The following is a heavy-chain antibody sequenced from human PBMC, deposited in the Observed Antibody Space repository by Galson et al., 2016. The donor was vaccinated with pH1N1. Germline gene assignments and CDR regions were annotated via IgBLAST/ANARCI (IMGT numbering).Heavy chain of an antibody. D-gene: IGHD3-10*01. CDR3: AKDRLVLLWFGESTVDF. CDR2: INQEGSEK. Sequence: SLRLSCAASGFSFRSYWMAWVRQVPGKGLEWVANINQEGSEKQYVDSVKGRFTISRDNAKNSLYLQMNSLRAEDTAVYHCAKDRLVLLWFGESTVDFWGQGTLVTVSS. J-gene: IGHJ4*02. CDR1: GFSFRSYW. V-gene: IGHV3-7*01.